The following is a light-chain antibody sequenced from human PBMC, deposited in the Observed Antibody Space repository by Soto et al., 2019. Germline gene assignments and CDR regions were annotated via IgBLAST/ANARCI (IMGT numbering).Light chain of an antibody. V-gene: IGKV3-20*01. CDR3: QQFGSFRYT. Sequence: ESAFTQSPGTLYLSPGERATLSCRASQRVRSNYLAWYQQKTGQAPRLLIYGASNRATGIPDRFSGSGSGTDFTLTSSRLEPEDFALYYCQQFGSFRYTFGQGTKLEIK. CDR1: QRVRSNY. J-gene: IGKJ2*01. CDR2: GAS.